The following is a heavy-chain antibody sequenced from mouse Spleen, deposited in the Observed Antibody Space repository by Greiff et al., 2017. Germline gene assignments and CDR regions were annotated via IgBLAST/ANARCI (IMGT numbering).Heavy chain of an antibody. V-gene: IGHV7-3*01. CDR1: GFTFTDYN. D-gene: IGHD2-1*01. Sequence: EVHLVESGGGLVQPGGSLSLSCAASGFTFTDYNMSWVRQPPGKALEWLGFIRNKANGYTTEYSASVKGRFTISRDNSQSILYLQMNALRAEDSATYYCASRGNYEDYYAMDYWGQGTSVPVSS. CDR3: ASRGNYEDYYAMDY. J-gene: IGHJ4*01. CDR2: IRNKANGYTT.